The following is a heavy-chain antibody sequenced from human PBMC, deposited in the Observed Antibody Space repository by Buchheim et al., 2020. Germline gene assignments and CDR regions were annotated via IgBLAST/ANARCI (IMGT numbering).Heavy chain of an antibody. V-gene: IGHV3-66*01. J-gene: IGHJ4*02. CDR3: ARDSDSSERADW. D-gene: IGHD3-22*01. CDR2: IYGGGTT. Sequence: VESGGDMVQPGGSLRLSCAASGFIVSRNYMNWVRQAPGKGLEWVSIIYGGGTTYYADSVKGRFTISRDDFRNTVYLQMRSLRVDDTAVYYCARDSDSSERADWWGPGTL. CDR1: GFIVSRNY.